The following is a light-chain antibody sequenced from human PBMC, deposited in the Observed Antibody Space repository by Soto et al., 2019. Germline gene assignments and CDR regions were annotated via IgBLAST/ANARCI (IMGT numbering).Light chain of an antibody. V-gene: IGLV2-14*01. CDR3: SSYTGSSTFV. CDR1: SSDVGGYDY. Sequence: LTQPASVSGSPGQSITISCTGTSSDVGGYDYVSWYQQLPGKAPKLLIYDVNNRPSGVSHRFSGSKSGNTASLTISGLQAEDEADYYCSSYTGSSTFVFGTGTKLTVL. CDR2: DVN. J-gene: IGLJ1*01.